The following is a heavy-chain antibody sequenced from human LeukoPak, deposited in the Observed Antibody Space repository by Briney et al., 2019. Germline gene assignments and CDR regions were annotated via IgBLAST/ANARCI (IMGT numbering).Heavy chain of an antibody. CDR2: INPNSGGT. CDR3: ARGPAAGTFDY. J-gene: IGHJ4*02. D-gene: IGHD6-13*01. V-gene: IGHV1-2*02. Sequence: GASVKVSCKASGFTFSKYYLHWVRQAPGQGLEWMGWINPNSGGTNYAQKFQGRVTMTRDTSISTAYMELSRLRSDDTAVYYCARGPAAGTFDYWGQGTLVTVSS. CDR1: GFTFSKYY.